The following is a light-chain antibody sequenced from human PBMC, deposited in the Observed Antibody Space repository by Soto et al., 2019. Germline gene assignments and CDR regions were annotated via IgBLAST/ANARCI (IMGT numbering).Light chain of an antibody. CDR3: QHYNSYSEA. Sequence: DIQMTPSPSALSASVVDTVTITCRASQSVSSWLAWYQQKPGKAPKLLIYKASTLKSGVPSRFSGSGSGTEFTLTISSLQPDDFATYYCQHYNSYSEAFGQGTKVDIK. CDR2: KAS. CDR1: QSVSSW. J-gene: IGKJ1*01. V-gene: IGKV1-5*03.